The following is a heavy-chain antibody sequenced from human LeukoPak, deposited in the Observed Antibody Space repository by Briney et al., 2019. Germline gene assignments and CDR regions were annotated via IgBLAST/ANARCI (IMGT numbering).Heavy chain of an antibody. CDR2: ISGGGGST. Sequence: GGSLRLSCAASGFTFSSYVMNWVRQAPGKGLEWVSVISGGGGSTYYADSVKGRFTISRDNSKNTLFLQMNSLRAEDTAVYYCAEGGYLSRNSCYVGWFDPWGQGTLVTVSS. CDR3: AEGGYLSRNSCYVGWFDP. J-gene: IGHJ5*02. D-gene: IGHD2-2*01. V-gene: IGHV3-23*01. CDR1: GFTFSSYV.